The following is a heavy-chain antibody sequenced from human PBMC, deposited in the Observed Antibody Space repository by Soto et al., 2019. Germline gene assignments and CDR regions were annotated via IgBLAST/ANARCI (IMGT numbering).Heavy chain of an antibody. Sequence: PSETLSLTCSVSGYSVKSDDYCWGWIRQSPGKGLEWIGTIIFTGTTSYNPSLKSRVTLSVDASKNQFSLKLSSVTAADTAVYYCARVGPSVWFGTKAFDYWGQGTLVTVSS. CDR2: IIFTGTT. D-gene: IGHD3-10*01. V-gene: IGHV4-39*07. CDR3: ARVGPSVWFGTKAFDY. J-gene: IGHJ4*02. CDR1: GYSVKSDDYC.